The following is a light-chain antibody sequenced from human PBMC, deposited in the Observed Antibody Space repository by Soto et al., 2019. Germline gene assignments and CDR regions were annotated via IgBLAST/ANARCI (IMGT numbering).Light chain of an antibody. CDR2: KSS. Sequence: DIQMTQSPSTLSASEGDRVTISCRASQSVSIWLAWYQQKPGRAPKLLIYKSSILESGVPSRFSGSGSGTEFTLTISSLQPDDFATYYCQQYDTYWTFGRGTKVDIK. CDR3: QQYDTYWT. J-gene: IGKJ1*01. CDR1: QSVSIW. V-gene: IGKV1-5*03.